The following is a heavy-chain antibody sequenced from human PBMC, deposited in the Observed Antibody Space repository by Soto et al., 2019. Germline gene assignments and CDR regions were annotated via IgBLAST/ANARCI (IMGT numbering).Heavy chain of an antibody. CDR1: GGSINSAGYY. J-gene: IGHJ3*02. Sequence: QVQLQESGPGLVKPSQTLSLTCTVSGGSINSAGYYWSWLRQHPGKGLEWIGYIYYSWSTYYNPSRRSRVTMSVDTSQSQFFLKLSSVTAADTAVYYCARFKSYDILTGQNFRTLDIWGQGTMVTVSS. CDR2: IYYSWST. V-gene: IGHV4-31*03. D-gene: IGHD3-9*01. CDR3: ARFKSYDILTGQNFRTLDI.